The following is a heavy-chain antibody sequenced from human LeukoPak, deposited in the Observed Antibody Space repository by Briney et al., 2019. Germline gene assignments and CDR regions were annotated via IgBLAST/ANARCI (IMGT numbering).Heavy chain of an antibody. Sequence: GASVKVSCKASGYTFTGYYMHWVRQAPGQGLEWMGWINPNSGGTNYAQKFQGRVTMTRDTSISTAYVELSRLRSDDTAVYYCAREISVGGANCGSTSGYYNWFDSWVQGRLVTVS. J-gene: IGHJ5*01. CDR2: INPNSGGT. CDR1: GYTFTGYY. D-gene: IGHD2-2*01. CDR3: AREISVGGANCGSTSGYYNWFDS. V-gene: IGHV1-2*02.